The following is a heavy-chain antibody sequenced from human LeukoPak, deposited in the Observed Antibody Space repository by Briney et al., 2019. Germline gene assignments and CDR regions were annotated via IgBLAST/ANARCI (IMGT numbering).Heavy chain of an antibody. CDR2: INWNGGST. V-gene: IGHV3-20*04. CDR3: AREGMAVAEGH. CDR1: GFTFSSYS. J-gene: IGHJ4*02. D-gene: IGHD6-19*01. Sequence: GGSLRLSCAASGFTFSSYSMSWVRQAPGKGLEWVSGINWNGGSTGYADSVKGRFTISRDNAKNSLYLQMNSLRAEDTALYYCAREGMAVAEGHWGQGTLVTVSS.